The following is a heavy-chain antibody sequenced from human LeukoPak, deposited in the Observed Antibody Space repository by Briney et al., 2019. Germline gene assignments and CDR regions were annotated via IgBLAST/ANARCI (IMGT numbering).Heavy chain of an antibody. CDR1: GFTLSSYG. Sequence: PGGSLRLSCAASGFTLSSYGMSWLRQAPGKGLEWVSILSSSGSTTYYASSVKGRFTISRDNSKNTLYLQMNSLRAEDTALYYCAKRQSGAYGDFDYWGQGTLVTVSS. CDR2: LSSSGSTT. D-gene: IGHD1-26*01. CDR3: AKRQSGAYGDFDY. J-gene: IGHJ4*02. V-gene: IGHV3-23*01.